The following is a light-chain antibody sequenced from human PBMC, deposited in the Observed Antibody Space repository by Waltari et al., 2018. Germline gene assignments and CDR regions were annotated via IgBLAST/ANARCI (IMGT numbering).Light chain of an antibody. CDR3: SSYAGTSTRVV. V-gene: IGLV2-14*01. J-gene: IGLJ2*01. CDR2: AVS. Sequence: QSALTQPASVSGSPGQSITISCTGTSSDVGRYNYFSWYQHHPGKAPKLMIYAVSSRPSGVSSRFSGSKSGSTASLTISGLQAEDEADYYCSSYAGTSTRVVFGGGTKLTVL. CDR1: SSDVGRYNY.